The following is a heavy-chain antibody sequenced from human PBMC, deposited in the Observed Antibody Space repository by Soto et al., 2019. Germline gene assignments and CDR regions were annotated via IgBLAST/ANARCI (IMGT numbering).Heavy chain of an antibody. D-gene: IGHD5-12*01. Sequence: QITLKESGPTLVKPTQTLTLTCTFSGFSLSTSGVGVGWIRQPPGKALEWLALIYWDDDKRYSPSLKSRLTITKDTSKSPVVHTMTNMDPVDTASYYCAHKDRRHGYNRALGYFDYWGQGPLVTVSS. CDR3: AHKDRRHGYNRALGYFDY. V-gene: IGHV2-5*02. CDR1: GFSLSTSGVG. J-gene: IGHJ4*02. CDR2: IYWDDDK.